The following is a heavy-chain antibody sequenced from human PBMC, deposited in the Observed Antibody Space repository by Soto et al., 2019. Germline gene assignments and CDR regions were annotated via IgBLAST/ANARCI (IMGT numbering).Heavy chain of an antibody. V-gene: IGHV1-69*12. D-gene: IGHD5-18*01. J-gene: IGHJ6*02. Sequence: QVQLVQSGAEVKKPGSSVKVSCKASGGTFSSYAISWVRQAPGQGLEWMGGIIPIFGTANYAQKFQGRVTLXADESTSTAYMELSSLRSEDTAVYYCASFTAKILYYYDMDVWGQGTTVIVSS. CDR1: GGTFSSYA. CDR3: ASFTAKILYYYDMDV. CDR2: IIPIFGTA.